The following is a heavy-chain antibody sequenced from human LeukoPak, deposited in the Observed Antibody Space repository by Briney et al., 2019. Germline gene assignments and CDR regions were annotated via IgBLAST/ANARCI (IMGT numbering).Heavy chain of an antibody. CDR2: IYYSGTT. J-gene: IGHJ4*02. CDR3: ARRTYGRYYFAY. D-gene: IGHD3-10*01. V-gene: IGHV4-39*01. Sequence: PSETLSLTCTVSGDSISSSSYYWNWIRQPPGKGLELIGSIYYSGTTYYNPSLKSRVTISVDTSKNQFSLKLSSVTAADTAVYYCARRTYGRYYFAYWGQGSLVTVSS. CDR1: GDSISSSSYY.